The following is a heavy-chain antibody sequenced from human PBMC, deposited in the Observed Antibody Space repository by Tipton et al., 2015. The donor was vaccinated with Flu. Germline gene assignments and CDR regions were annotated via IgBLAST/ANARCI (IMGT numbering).Heavy chain of an antibody. D-gene: IGHD4-11*01. CDR1: GGSITTYY. J-gene: IGHJ5*01. V-gene: IGHV4-59*01. Sequence: TLSLTCTVSGGSITTYYWSWIRQPPGKGLEWLGYIYYTGSTNYNPSLKGRVTFSVDTSNSHFSLKLSSVTAADTAVYYCARRTFSNYVSEPKNWFDFWGQGTLVTVSS. CDR3: ARRTFSNYVSEPKNWFDF. CDR2: IYYTGST.